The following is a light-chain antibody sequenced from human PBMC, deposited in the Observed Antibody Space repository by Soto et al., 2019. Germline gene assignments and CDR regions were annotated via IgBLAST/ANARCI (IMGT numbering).Light chain of an antibody. CDR1: SSDVGGYNY. CDR3: SSSAGSNNPNYV. Sequence: QSALTQPPSASGSPGQSVTISCTGTSSDVGGYNYVSWYQQHPGKAPKLMIYDVTKRPSGVPDRFSGSKSGNTASLTVSGLQADEEADYYCSSSAGSNNPNYVFGTGTKVTVL. CDR2: DVT. J-gene: IGLJ1*01. V-gene: IGLV2-8*01.